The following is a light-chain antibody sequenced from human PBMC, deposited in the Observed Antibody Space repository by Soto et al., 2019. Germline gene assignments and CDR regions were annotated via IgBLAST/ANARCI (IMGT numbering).Light chain of an antibody. CDR1: SSDVAAYNY. CDR3: CSYAGSYTYVV. J-gene: IGLJ2*01. Sequence: QSALTQPRSVSGSPGQSVTISCTGTSSDVAAYNYVSWYQQHPGKAPKLLICDVSRRPSGVPDRFSGSKSGNTASLTISGLQAEDEADYYCCSYAGSYTYVVFGGGTKLTV. CDR2: DVS. V-gene: IGLV2-11*01.